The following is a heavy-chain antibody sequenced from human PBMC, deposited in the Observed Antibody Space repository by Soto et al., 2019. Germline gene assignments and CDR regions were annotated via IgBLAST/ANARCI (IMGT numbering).Heavy chain of an antibody. J-gene: IGHJ6*02. V-gene: IGHV1-69*13. Sequence: SVKVSCKASGGTLSNYTINWVRQAPGQGLEWMGGIIPIFGPANYAQKFQGRVTITADESTSTAYMDLSSLRYEDTAVYYCARGGDDSGAYYYSGMDVWGQGTTVTVSS. CDR1: GGTLSNYT. D-gene: IGHD3-22*01. CDR3: ARGGDDSGAYYYSGMDV. CDR2: IIPIFGPA.